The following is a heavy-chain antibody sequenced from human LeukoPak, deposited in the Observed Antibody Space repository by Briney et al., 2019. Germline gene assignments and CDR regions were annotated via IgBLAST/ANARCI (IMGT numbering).Heavy chain of an antibody. V-gene: IGHV1-2*02. CDR1: GYTFTGYY. CDR2: INPNSGGT. J-gene: IGHJ4*02. Sequence: ATVKVSCKASGYTFTGYYMHWVRQAPGQGLEWMGWINPNSGGTNNTQKFQGRVTKTKDTSISTAYMELSRLRSDNTAVYYCTREAEYSGYDGLDYWGQGTLVTVSS. CDR3: TREAEYSGYDGLDY. D-gene: IGHD5-12*01.